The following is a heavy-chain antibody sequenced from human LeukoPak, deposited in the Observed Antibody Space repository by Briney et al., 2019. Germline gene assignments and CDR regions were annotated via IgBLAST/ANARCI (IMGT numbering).Heavy chain of an antibody. CDR2: IYPGDSDT. Sequence: GESLKISCRGSGYSFTSYWIGWVRQMPGKGLEWMGIIYPGDSDTRYSPSFQGQVTISADKSISTAYLQWSSLKASDTAMYYCATGYCSSTSCSDAFDIWGQGTMVTVSS. CDR3: ATGYCSSTSCSDAFDI. J-gene: IGHJ3*02. CDR1: GYSFTSYW. D-gene: IGHD2-2*03. V-gene: IGHV5-51*01.